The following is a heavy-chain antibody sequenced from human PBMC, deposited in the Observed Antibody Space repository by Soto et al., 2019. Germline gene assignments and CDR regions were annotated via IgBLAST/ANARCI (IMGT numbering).Heavy chain of an antibody. V-gene: IGHV4-4*07. CDR3: ARGMTPPGAPAWYYFDS. J-gene: IGHJ4*02. Sequence: QVQLQESGPGLMKPSETLSLTCTVSGDSITGTSYWSWIRQPAGKGLEWIGRFSLSGTTNYNPSLRSRVTMSADVSKNQFSLRLTSVTAADTALFYCARGMTPPGAPAWYYFDSWGQGTLVTVSS. CDR1: GDSITGTSY. D-gene: IGHD2-8*02. CDR2: FSLSGTT.